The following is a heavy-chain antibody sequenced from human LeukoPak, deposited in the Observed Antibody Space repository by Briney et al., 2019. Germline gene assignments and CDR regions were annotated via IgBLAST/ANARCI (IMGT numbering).Heavy chain of an antibody. V-gene: IGHV5-51*01. D-gene: IGHD6-6*01. CDR3: ARCLIAARDNWFDP. Sequence: GESLKISCKGSGYSFSTYWIGWVRQVPGKGLEWMGIIYPGDSDTRYSPSFQGQVTISADKSISTAYLQWSSLKASDTAMYYCARCLIAARDNWFDPWGQGTLVTVSS. J-gene: IGHJ5*02. CDR2: IYPGDSDT. CDR1: GYSFSTYW.